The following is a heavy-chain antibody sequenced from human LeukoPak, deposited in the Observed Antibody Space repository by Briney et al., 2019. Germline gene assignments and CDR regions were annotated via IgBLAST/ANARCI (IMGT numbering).Heavy chain of an antibody. CDR3: ARDGAEQWLVPYDY. Sequence: GGSLRLSCEASGFTFSGYAMHWVRQAPGKGLEWVAVISYDGSNKYYADSVKGRFTISRDNSKNTLYLQMNSLRAEDTAVYYCARDGAEQWLVPYDYWGQGTLVTVSS. J-gene: IGHJ4*02. D-gene: IGHD6-19*01. CDR1: GFTFSGYA. V-gene: IGHV3-30-3*01. CDR2: ISYDGSNK.